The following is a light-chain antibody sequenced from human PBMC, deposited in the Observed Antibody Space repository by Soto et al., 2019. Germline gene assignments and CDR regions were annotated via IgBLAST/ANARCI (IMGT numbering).Light chain of an antibody. Sequence: EAVLTHSPAPLHLSLVPSDTLSCRASQSFRGLLAWYQQKPGQATSLLIYDAYNRATGIPPRFSGSGSGTDFTLTISSLEPEDSAVYYCQQRHMWPITFGQGTRLE. J-gene: IGKJ5*01. CDR2: DAY. V-gene: IGKV3-11*01. CDR3: QQRHMWPIT. CDR1: QSFRGL.